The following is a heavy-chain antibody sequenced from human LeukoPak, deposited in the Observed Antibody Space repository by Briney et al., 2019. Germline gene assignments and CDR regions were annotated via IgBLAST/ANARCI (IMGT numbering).Heavy chain of an antibody. CDR1: GDSVSTNSAA. CDR2: TYYRSKWYN. V-gene: IGHV6-1*01. D-gene: IGHD7-27*01. CDR3: ARELWGFDY. Sequence: SQTLSLTCAISGDSVSTNSAAWNWIRQSPSRGLEWLGRTYYRSKWYNEYAVSVRSRITIDADTSKNQFSVHLNSVTPEDTAGYYCARELWGFDYWGQGTLVTVSS. J-gene: IGHJ4*02.